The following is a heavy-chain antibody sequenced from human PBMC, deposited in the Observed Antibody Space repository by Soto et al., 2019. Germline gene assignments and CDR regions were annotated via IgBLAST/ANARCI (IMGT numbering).Heavy chain of an antibody. D-gene: IGHD3-22*01. J-gene: IGHJ4*02. CDR1: GYTFTSYG. CDR3: ARVNPARHDSSGLPIFSY. V-gene: IGHV1-18*01. Sequence: QVQLVQSGTEVKRPAASVKVSCKASGYTFTSYGISWVRQAPGQGLEWMGWISPYNGKTNYAQKVQGRVNMTTDTSTSTAYMELRSLPSVDPAVYYCARVNPARHDSSGLPIFSYWGQGTLVTVSS. CDR2: ISPYNGKT.